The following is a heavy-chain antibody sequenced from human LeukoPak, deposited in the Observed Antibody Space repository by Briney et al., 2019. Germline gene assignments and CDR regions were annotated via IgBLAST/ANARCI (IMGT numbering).Heavy chain of an antibody. CDR2: ISGSAGST. J-gene: IGHJ6*02. CDR3: AKDGIYCSSTSCYGLPKHQHYFYGMDV. D-gene: IGHD2-2*01. V-gene: IGHV3-23*01. CDR1: GFTFSSYA. Sequence: GGSLRLSCAASGFTFSSYAVSWVRQAPGKGLEWVSAISGSAGSTYYADSVKGRFTISRDNSKNTLYLQMNSLRAEDTAVYYCAKDGIYCSSTSCYGLPKHQHYFYGMDVWGQGTTVTVSS.